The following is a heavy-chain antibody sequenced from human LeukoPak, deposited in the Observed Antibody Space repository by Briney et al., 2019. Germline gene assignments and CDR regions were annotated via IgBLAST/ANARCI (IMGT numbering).Heavy chain of an antibody. J-gene: IGHJ6*02. CDR3: ARGSSRRRYGMDV. CDR1: GFTFSSYW. V-gene: IGHV3-74*01. Sequence: PGGSLRLSCAASGFTFSSYWMHWVRQAPGKGLVWVSRINSDGSSTSYADSVKGRFTISRDNAKNTLYLQMNSLRAEDTAVYYCARGSSRRRYGMDVWGQGTTVTVSS. CDR2: INSDGSST. D-gene: IGHD6-6*01.